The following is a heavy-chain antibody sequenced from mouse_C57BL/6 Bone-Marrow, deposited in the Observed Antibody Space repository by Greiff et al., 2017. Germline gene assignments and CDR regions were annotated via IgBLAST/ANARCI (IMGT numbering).Heavy chain of an antibody. CDR1: GYTFTSYW. Sequence: QVQLKQPGAELVKPGASVKLSCKASGYTFTSYWMHWVKQRPGQGLEWIGMIHPNSGSTNYNEKFKSKATLTVDNSSSTAYMQLSSLTSEDSAVYYCARGENYDGSRDYYFDYWGKGTTLTVSS. V-gene: IGHV1-64*01. D-gene: IGHD1-1*01. CDR3: ARGENYDGSRDYYFDY. CDR2: IHPNSGST. J-gene: IGHJ2*01.